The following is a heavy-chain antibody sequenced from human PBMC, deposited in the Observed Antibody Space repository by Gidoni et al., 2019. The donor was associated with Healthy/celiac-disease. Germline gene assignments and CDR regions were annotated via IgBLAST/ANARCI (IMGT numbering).Heavy chain of an antibody. V-gene: IGHV4-30-2*01. CDR2: IYHSGST. Sequence: QLQLQESCSGLVKPSQTLSLTCAVSGGSISTGGYSCSWIRQPPGKGLEWIGYIYHSGSTYYNPSLKSRVTISVDRSKNQFSLKLSSVTAADTAVYYCARGHSGYDTPIDYWGQGTLVTVSS. CDR3: ARGHSGYDTPIDY. J-gene: IGHJ4*02. CDR1: GGSISTGGYS. D-gene: IGHD5-12*01.